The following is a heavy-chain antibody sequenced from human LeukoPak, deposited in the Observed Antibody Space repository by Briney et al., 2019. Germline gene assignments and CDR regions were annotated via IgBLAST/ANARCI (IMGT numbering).Heavy chain of an antibody. D-gene: IGHD6-19*01. CDR1: GGSISSSSYY. V-gene: IGHV4-39*01. Sequence: SETLSLTCTVSGGSISSSSYYWGWIRQPPGKGLEWIGTIYYSGSTYCNPSLKSRVTISVDTSKNRFSLKLISVTAADTAVYYCARQGIAVATTTFDSWGQGTLVTVSS. CDR3: ARQGIAVATTTFDS. CDR2: IYYSGST. J-gene: IGHJ4*02.